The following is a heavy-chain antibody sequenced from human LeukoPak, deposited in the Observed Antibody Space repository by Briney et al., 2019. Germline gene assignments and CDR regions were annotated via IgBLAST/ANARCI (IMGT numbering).Heavy chain of an antibody. CDR1: GGSISSYY. CDR3: ARDRYYYDSSGSILVAFDI. Sequence: SETLSLTCTVSGGSISSYYWSWIRQPPGKGLEWIGYIYYSGSTNYNPSLKSRVTISVDASKNQFSLKLSSVTAADTAVYYCARDRYYYDSSGSILVAFDIWGQGTMVTVSS. J-gene: IGHJ3*02. D-gene: IGHD3-22*01. V-gene: IGHV4-59*01. CDR2: IYYSGST.